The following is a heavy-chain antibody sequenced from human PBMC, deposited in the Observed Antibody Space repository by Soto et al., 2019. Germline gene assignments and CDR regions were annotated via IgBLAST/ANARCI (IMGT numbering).Heavy chain of an antibody. D-gene: IGHD1-26*01. V-gene: IGHV3-33*01. J-gene: IGHJ5*02. Sequence: QVQLVESGGGVIEPGRSQRLSCAASGFTFSIYGMHWVREAPGKGLEWVAVIWYDGSNKYYADSVKGRFTISRDNSKNTLYLQMNSLRDEDTAVYYCARDIVGAGFDPWGQGTLVTVSS. CDR2: IWYDGSNK. CDR1: GFTFSIYG. CDR3: ARDIVGAGFDP.